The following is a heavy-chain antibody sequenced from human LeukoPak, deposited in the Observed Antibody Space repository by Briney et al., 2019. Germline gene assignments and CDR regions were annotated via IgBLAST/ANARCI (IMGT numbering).Heavy chain of an antibody. Sequence: TSETLSLTCTVSGDSISSGRYYWSWVRQPAGKELEWIGRIYTSGKTDYNPYTPSLKSRVTVSLDTSKNQLSLFLTSVTAADTAMYYCARSFSGSYYFEYWGQGTLVTVSS. V-gene: IGHV4-61*02. CDR3: ARSFSGSYYFEY. J-gene: IGHJ4*02. CDR2: IYTSGKT. CDR1: GDSISSGRYY. D-gene: IGHD1-26*01.